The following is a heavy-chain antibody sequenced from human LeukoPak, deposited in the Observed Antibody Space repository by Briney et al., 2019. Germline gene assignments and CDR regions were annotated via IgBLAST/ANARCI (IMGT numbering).Heavy chain of an antibody. CDR1: GFTFDDYA. Sequence: GGSLRLSCAASGFTFDDYAMHWVRQAPGKGLEWVSGISWNSGSIGYADSVKGRFTISRDNAKNSLYLQMNSLRPEDMALYYCAKSYSSSWSLYYFDYWGQGTLVTVSS. D-gene: IGHD6-13*01. V-gene: IGHV3-9*03. CDR3: AKSYSSSWSLYYFDY. CDR2: ISWNSGSI. J-gene: IGHJ4*02.